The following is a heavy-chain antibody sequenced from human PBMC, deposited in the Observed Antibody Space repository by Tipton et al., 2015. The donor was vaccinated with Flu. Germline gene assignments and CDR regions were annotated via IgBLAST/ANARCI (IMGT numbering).Heavy chain of an antibody. CDR3: ARASGYCGSTRCYSMVFDY. CDR1: DYSISSSYY. J-gene: IGHJ4*02. V-gene: IGHV4-38-2*01. Sequence: TLSLTCVVSDYSISSSYYWGWTRQPPGKGLEWIGSIYHSGSTYYNLSLKSRVTMSVDTSKNQFSLNLSSVTAADTAVYYCARASGYCGSTRCYSMVFDYWGQGTPVTVSS. CDR2: IYHSGST. D-gene: IGHD2-2*03.